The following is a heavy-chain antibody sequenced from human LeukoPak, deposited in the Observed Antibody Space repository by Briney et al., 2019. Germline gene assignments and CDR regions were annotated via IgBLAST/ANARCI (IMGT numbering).Heavy chain of an antibody. J-gene: IGHJ4*02. D-gene: IGHD3-22*01. CDR2: IYYSETS. CDR3: ASDTY. V-gene: IGHV4-59*08. CDR1: GGYISRDY. Sequence: ETLSPTRTKSGGYISRDYWSWIRNPTRKRLEWIGYIYYSETSNYKPSYNPSLKSRVTISVDTSKNQFSLKLSSVTAADTAVYYCASDTYWGQGTLVTVSS.